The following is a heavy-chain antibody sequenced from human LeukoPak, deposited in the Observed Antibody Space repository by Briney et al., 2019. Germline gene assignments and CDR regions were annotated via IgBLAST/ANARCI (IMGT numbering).Heavy chain of an antibody. CDR1: GFTFSRSW. CDR3: ARHGDYCFDL. J-gene: IGHJ4*02. Sequence: PGGSLRLSCAASGFTFSRSWMGWVRQAPGKGLEWVANIKQDGTSKYHVDSVMGRFTISRDNAENSVYLQMNNLSAGDTAVYYCARHGDYCFDLWGPGTRVTVSS. D-gene: IGHD2-21*01. V-gene: IGHV3-7*02. CDR2: IKQDGTSK.